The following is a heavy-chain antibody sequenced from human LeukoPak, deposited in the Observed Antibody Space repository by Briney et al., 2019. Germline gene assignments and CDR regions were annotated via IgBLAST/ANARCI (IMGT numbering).Heavy chain of an antibody. Sequence: PSETLSLTCTVSGGSISSGSYYWSWIRQPPGKGLEWIGGINHSGSTNYNPSLKSRVTISVDTSKNQFSLKLSSVTAADTAVYYCARGRGFRGYSYAKPDNWFDPWGQGTLVTVSS. CDR1: GGSISSGSYY. D-gene: IGHD5-18*01. J-gene: IGHJ5*02. CDR3: ARGRGFRGYSYAKPDNWFDP. CDR2: INHSGST. V-gene: IGHV4-39*07.